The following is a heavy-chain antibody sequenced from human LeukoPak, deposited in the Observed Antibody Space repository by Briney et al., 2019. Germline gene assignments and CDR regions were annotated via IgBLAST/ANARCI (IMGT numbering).Heavy chain of an antibody. CDR1: GYTFTSYD. V-gene: IGHV1-8*03. Sequence: ASVKVSCKASGYTFTSYDINWVRQATGQGLEWMGWMNSNSGNTGYAQKFQGRVTITRNTSISTAYMELNSLKSEDTAVYYCARGRPPTTVTTSYYYYYMDVWGKGTTVTVSS. J-gene: IGHJ6*03. CDR2: MNSNSGNT. D-gene: IGHD4-17*01. CDR3: ARGRPPTTVTTSYYYYYMDV.